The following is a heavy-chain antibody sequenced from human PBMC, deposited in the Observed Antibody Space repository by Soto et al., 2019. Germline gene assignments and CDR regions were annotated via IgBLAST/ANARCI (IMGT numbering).Heavy chain of an antibody. D-gene: IGHD2-15*01. CDR2: IIPIFGTA. V-gene: IGHV1-69*01. J-gene: IGHJ6*02. CDR3: ASGEGGGVYYYYYYGMDV. CDR1: GGTFSSYA. Sequence: QVQLVQSGAEVKKPGSSVKVSCKASGGTFSSYAISWVRQAPGQGLEWMGGIIPIFGTANYAQKFQGRVTITADESTSTAYMELSSLRSEDTAVYYCASGEGGGVYYYYYYGMDVWGQGTTVTVSS.